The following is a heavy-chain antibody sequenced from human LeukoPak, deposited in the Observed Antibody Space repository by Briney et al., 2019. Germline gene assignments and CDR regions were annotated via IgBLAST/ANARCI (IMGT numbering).Heavy chain of an antibody. CDR2: IYTSGST. J-gene: IGHJ1*01. V-gene: IGHV4-61*02. CDR3: ARERDRNYVYFQH. CDR1: GGSISSGSYY. D-gene: IGHD4-11*01. Sequence: SETLSLTCTVSGGSISSGSYYWSWIRQPAGKGLEWIGRIYTSGSTNYNPSLKSRVTISVDTSKNQFSLKLSSVTAADTAVYYYARERDRNYVYFQHWGQGTLVTVSS.